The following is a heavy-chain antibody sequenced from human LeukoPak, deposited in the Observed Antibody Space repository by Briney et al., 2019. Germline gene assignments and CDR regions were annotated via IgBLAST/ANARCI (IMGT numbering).Heavy chain of an antibody. CDR2: IYYSGST. D-gene: IGHD2-8*01. V-gene: IGHV4-59*08. CDR1: GGSISSYY. Sequence: SETLSLTCTVSGGSISSYYWSWIRQPPGKGLEWIGYIYYSGSTNYNPPLKSRVTISVDTSKNQFSLKLSSVTAADTAVYYCARQELMVYVFDYWGQGTLVTVSS. J-gene: IGHJ4*02. CDR3: ARQELMVYVFDY.